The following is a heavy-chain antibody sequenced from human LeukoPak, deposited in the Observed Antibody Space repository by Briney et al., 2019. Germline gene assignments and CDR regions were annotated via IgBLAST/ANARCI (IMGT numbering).Heavy chain of an antibody. CDR2: IYHSGST. CDR3: ARRTYYYYYMDV. J-gene: IGHJ6*03. V-gene: IGHV4-4*02. CDR1: GGSISSSNW. Sequence: SETLSLTCAVSGGSISSSNWWSWVRQPPGKGLEWIGKIYHSGSTNCNPSLKSRVTISVDKSKNQFSLKLYSVTAADTAVYYCARRTYYYYYMDVWGKGTTVTVSS.